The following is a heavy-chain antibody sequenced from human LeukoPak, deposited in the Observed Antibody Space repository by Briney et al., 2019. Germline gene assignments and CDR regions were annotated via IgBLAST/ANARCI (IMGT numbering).Heavy chain of an antibody. CDR1: GFTFDDYG. Sequence: GGSLRLSCAASGFTFDDYGMSWVRQAPGKGLEWVSGINWNGGSTGYADSVKGRFTISRDNAKNSLYLQMNSLRAEDTALYHCARAVGYCSGGSCYEGHNWFDPWGQGTLVTVSS. D-gene: IGHD2-15*01. CDR2: INWNGGST. J-gene: IGHJ5*02. CDR3: ARAVGYCSGGSCYEGHNWFDP. V-gene: IGHV3-20*01.